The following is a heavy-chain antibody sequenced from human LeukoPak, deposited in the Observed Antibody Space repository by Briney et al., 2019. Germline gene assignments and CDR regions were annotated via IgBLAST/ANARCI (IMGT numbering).Heavy chain of an antibody. V-gene: IGHV1-18*04. CDR3: ARDCSGGSCYSNFDY. Sequence: ASVKVSCKASGYTFTSYGISWVRQAPGQGLEWMGWISAYNGNTNYAQKLQGRVTMTTDTSTSTAYMELRSRRSDDTAVYYCARDCSGGSCYSNFDYWGQGTLVTVSS. D-gene: IGHD2-15*01. CDR1: GYTFTSYG. J-gene: IGHJ4*02. CDR2: ISAYNGNT.